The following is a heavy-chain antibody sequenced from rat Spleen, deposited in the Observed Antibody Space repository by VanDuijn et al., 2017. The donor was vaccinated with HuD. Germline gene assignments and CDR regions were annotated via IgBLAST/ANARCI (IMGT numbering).Heavy chain of an antibody. CDR3: AREAGIPFHYFDY. D-gene: IGHD1-4*01. CDR2: IIYDGSFT. V-gene: IGHV5-17*01. Sequence: EVQLVESGGGLLQPGRSLKLSCAASGFTFSDYAMAWVRQAPKKGLEWVATIIYDGSFTYYRDSVKGRFTISRDNAKSTLYLQMDSLRSEDTATYYCAREAGIPFHYFDYWGQGVMVTVSS. J-gene: IGHJ2*01. CDR1: GFTFSDYA.